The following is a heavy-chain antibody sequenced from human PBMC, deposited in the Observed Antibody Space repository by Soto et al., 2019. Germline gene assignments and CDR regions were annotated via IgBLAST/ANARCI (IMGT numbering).Heavy chain of an antibody. V-gene: IGHV4-59*01. J-gene: IGHJ4*02. CDR1: GGSISSYY. D-gene: IGHD1-20*01. CDR2: IYYSGST. Sequence: SETLSLTCTVSGGSISSYYWSWIRQPPGKGLEWIGYIYYSGSTDYNPSLKSRVTISVDTSKNQFSLKLSSVTAADTAVYYCPRPTYNSGSPSDYWGQGTLVTVLL. CDR3: PRPTYNSGSPSDY.